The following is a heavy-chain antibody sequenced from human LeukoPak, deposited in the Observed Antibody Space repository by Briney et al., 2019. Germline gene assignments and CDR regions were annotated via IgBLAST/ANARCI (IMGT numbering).Heavy chain of an antibody. CDR3: AHEEPAVAGFDY. J-gene: IGHJ4*02. CDR2: IYWDDDK. D-gene: IGHD6-19*01. V-gene: IGHV2-5*02. CDR1: GFSLSTSGVG. Sequence: SGPTLLKPTQTLTLTCTFSGFSLSTSGVGVGWIRQPPGKALEWLALIYWDDDKRYSPSLKSRLTITKDTSKNQVVLTMTNMDPVDTATYYCAHEEPAVAGFDYWGQGTLVTVSS.